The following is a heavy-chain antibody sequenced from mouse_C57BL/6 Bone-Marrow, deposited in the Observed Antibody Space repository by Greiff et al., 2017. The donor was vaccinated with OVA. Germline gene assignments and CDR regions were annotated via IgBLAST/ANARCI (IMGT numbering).Heavy chain of an antibody. J-gene: IGHJ4*01. CDR3: ARLYAMDY. CDR1: GYTFTDYY. V-gene: IGHV1-76*01. CDR2: IYPGSGNT. Sequence: QVQLQQSGAELVRPGASVKLSCKASGYTFTDYYINWVKQTPGQGLEWIARIYPGSGNTYYNEKFKGKATLTAEKSSSTAYMQLSSLTSEDSAVYFCARLYAMDYWGQGTSVTVSS.